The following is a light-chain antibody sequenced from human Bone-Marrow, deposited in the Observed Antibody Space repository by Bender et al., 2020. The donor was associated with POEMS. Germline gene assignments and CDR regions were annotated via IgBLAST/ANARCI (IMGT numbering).Light chain of an antibody. CDR1: RNDVGGYDF. J-gene: IGLJ2*01. CDR2: DVA. CDR3: CSYAGTTV. V-gene: IGLV2-14*03. Sequence: QSALTQPASVSGSPGQSVTISCTGTRNDVGGYDFVSWYQHHPGKAPKLIIYDVAHRPSGISSRFSGSKSGNTASLTISGLQAEDGAIYFCCSYAGTTVFGGGTKLTVL.